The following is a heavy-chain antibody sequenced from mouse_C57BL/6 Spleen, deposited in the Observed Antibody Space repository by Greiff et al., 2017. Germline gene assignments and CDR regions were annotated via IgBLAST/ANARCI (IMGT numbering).Heavy chain of an antibody. J-gene: IGHJ4*01. CDR3: ANYGPTGAMDY. CDR1: GYAFSSYW. CDR2: IYPGDGDT. D-gene: IGHD1-1*01. Sequence: VQLQQSGAELVKPGASVKISCKASGYAFSSYWMNWVKQRPGKGLEWIGQIYPGDGDTNYNGKFKGKATLTADKSSSTAYMQLSSLTSEDSAFYFCANYGPTGAMDYWGQGTSVTVSS. V-gene: IGHV1-80*01.